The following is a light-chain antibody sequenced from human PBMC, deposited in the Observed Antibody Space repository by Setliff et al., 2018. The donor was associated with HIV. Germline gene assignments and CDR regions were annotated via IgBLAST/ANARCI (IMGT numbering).Light chain of an antibody. J-gene: IGLJ1*01. CDR3: SSGTSTSTPYV. Sequence: QSALAQPPSVSGSPGQSVTISCTGTSSDVGSSNRVSWYQRPPGTAPRLMIYEVSSRPSGVPDRFSGSKSGNTASLTISGLQAEDEADYYCSSGTSTSTPYVFGNGTKVTVL. CDR1: SSDVGSSNR. V-gene: IGLV2-18*02. CDR2: EVS.